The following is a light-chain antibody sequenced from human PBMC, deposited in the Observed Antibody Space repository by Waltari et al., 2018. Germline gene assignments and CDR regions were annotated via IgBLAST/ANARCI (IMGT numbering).Light chain of an antibody. V-gene: IGKV1-12*01. CDR1: HDISSY. CDR3: QQGKTFPLT. J-gene: IGKJ4*01. CDR2: AAS. Sequence: DIQITQSPSSVSASVGDRLTISCRASHDISSYLAWYQQKPGKAPKLLIYAASSLLSGVPSRFSGSGSGTDFTLTISSLQADDSATYYCQQGKTFPLTFGGGTKVEI.